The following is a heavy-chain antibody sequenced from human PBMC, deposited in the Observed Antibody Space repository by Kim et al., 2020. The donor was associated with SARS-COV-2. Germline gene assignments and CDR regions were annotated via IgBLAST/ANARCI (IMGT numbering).Heavy chain of an antibody. CDR3: ARGIGHTFDI. Sequence: YTNSADSVKDRFTISRDNARNSPYLHMNSLRAEDTAVYYCARGIGHTFDIWGQGTMVTVSS. D-gene: IGHD2-15*01. CDR2: YT. J-gene: IGHJ3*02. V-gene: IGHV3-11*06.